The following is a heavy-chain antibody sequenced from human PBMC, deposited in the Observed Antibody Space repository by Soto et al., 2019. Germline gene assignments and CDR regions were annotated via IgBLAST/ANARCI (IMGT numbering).Heavy chain of an antibody. J-gene: IGHJ4*02. D-gene: IGHD3-3*01. CDR1: GFTFSSYA. Sequence: GGSLRLSCAASGFTFSSYAMSWVRQAPGKGLEWVSAISGSGGSTYYADSVKGRFTISRDNSKNTLYLQMNSLRAEDTAVYYCAKDGGEYYDFWSGYYHFDYWGQGTLVTVSS. V-gene: IGHV3-23*01. CDR2: ISGSGGST. CDR3: AKDGGEYYDFWSGYYHFDY.